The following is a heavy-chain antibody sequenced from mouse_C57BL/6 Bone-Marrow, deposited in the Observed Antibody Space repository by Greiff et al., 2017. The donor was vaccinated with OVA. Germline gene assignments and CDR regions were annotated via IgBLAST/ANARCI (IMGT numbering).Heavy chain of an antibody. CDR2: IYPGGGYT. CDR1: GYTFTNYW. V-gene: IGHV1-63*01. J-gene: IGHJ2*01. D-gene: IGHD4-1*01. CDR3: ARRANWAFDY. Sequence: QVQLQQSGAELVRPGTSVKMSCKASGYTFTNYWIGWAKQRPGHGLEWIGDIYPGGGYTNYNEKFKGKATLTADKTSSTAYMQVSSRTSKDSASYYCARRANWAFDYWGQGTTLTVSS.